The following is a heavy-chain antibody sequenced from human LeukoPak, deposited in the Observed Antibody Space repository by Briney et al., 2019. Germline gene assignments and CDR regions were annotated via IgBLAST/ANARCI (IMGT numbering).Heavy chain of an antibody. CDR1: RFTFSNYG. V-gene: IGHV3-33*01. J-gene: IGHJ6*02. CDR2: IWYDGSNK. D-gene: IGHD1-26*01. Sequence: QPGGSLRLSCAASRFTFSNYGMHWVRQAPGKGLEWVTVIWYDGSNKDYADSVKGRFTISRDNSKNTLYLQMNSLRAEDTAVYYCARGGYSGNYYGMDVWGQGTTVTVSS. CDR3: ARGGYSGNYYGMDV.